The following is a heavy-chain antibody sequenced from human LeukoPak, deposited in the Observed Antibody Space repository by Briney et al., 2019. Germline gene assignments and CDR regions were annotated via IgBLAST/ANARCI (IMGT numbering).Heavy chain of an antibody. CDR1: GGSISSSSYY. CDR2: IYYSGGT. D-gene: IGHD6-13*01. V-gene: IGHV4-39*07. CDR3: ARAVVVAAAGNEYYYYYGMDV. J-gene: IGHJ6*02. Sequence: SETLSLTCTVSGGSISSSSYYWGWIRQPPGKGLEWIGSIYYSGGTYYNPSLKSRVTISVDTSKNQFSLKLSSVTAADTAVYYCARAVVVAAAGNEYYYYYGMDVWGQGTTVTVSS.